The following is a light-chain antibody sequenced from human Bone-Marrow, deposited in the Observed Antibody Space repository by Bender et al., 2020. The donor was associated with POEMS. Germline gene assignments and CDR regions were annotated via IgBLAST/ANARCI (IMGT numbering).Light chain of an antibody. V-gene: IGLV1-44*01. CDR2: SSH. CDR1: SSNIGAHA. J-gene: IGLJ3*02. CDR3: AVWDDSLNGWV. Sequence: QSVLTQPPSVSAAPGQKVTISCSGGSSNIGAHAVNWYQHLPGTAPKLLIYSSHRRPSEVPDRFSGSRSDTSASLAISGLQSEDEADYYCAVWDDSLNGWVFGGGTKLTVL.